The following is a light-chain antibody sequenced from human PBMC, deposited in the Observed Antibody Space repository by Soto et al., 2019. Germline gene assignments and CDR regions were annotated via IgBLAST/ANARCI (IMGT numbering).Light chain of an antibody. CDR3: QQRSNWPT. J-gene: IGKJ1*01. CDR2: DAS. V-gene: IGKV3-11*02. CDR1: QSVSSY. Sequence: EIALAQSPATLSLSPGEIATLSCRASQSVSSYLAWYQQKPGQAPRLLIYDASNRATGIPARFSGSGSGRDFTLTISSLEPEDFAVYYCQQRSNWPTFGQGTKVDIK.